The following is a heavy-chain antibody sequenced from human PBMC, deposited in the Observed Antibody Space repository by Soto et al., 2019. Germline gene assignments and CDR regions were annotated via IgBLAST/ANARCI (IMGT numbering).Heavy chain of an antibody. CDR3: ARGLVTYGSGSYYNVRWFDP. D-gene: IGHD3-10*01. CDR1: GGSFSGYY. V-gene: IGHV4-34*01. Sequence: PSETLSLTCADYGGSFSGYYWSWIRQPPGKGLEWIGEINHSGSTNYNPSLKSRVTISVDTSKNQFSLKLSSVTAADTAVYYCARGLVTYGSGSYYNVRWFDPWGQGTLVTVSS. J-gene: IGHJ5*02. CDR2: INHSGST.